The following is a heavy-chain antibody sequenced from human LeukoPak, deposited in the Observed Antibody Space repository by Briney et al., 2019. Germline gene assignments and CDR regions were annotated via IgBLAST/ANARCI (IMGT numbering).Heavy chain of an antibody. CDR3: ARDPDGGSAFDI. CDR1: GGSFSGYY. Sequence: SATLSLTCAVYGGSFSGYYWSWIRQPPGKGLEWIGEINHSGSTNYNPSLKSRVTISVDTSKNQFSLKLTTVTAADTAVYYCARDPDGGSAFDIWGQGTMVTVSS. CDR2: INHSGST. J-gene: IGHJ3*02. V-gene: IGHV4-34*01. D-gene: IGHD2-15*01.